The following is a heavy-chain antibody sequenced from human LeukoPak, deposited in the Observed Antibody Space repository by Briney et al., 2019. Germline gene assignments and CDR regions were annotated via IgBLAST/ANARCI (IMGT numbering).Heavy chain of an antibody. CDR3: ARDPGYSSGWYFDY. CDR1: GYTFTSYA. CDR2: ISAGNGNT. V-gene: IGHV1-3*01. Sequence: ASVKVSCKASGYTFTSYAIHWVRQAPGQRLEWMGWISAGNGNTKYSQNFQGRVTFISNTSATTAFMELSSLRSDDTAVYYCARDPGYSSGWYFDYWGQGTLVTVSS. D-gene: IGHD6-19*01. J-gene: IGHJ4*02.